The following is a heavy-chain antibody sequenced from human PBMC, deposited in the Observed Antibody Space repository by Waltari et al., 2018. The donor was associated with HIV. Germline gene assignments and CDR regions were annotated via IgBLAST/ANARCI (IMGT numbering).Heavy chain of an antibody. Sequence: EVQLVESGGGLVQPGRSLSLSWAASGFTFNDYALPWVRRAPGKGLEWFSGISWNIGSIGYADSVKGRFTISRDNAKNSLYLQMNSLRAEDTALYYCAKDMVAVPRFSFDYLGQGPLFTVSS. CDR3: AKDMVAVPRFSFDY. J-gene: IGHJ4*02. CDR2: ISWNIGSI. CDR1: GFTFNDYA. V-gene: IGHV3-9*01. D-gene: IGHD6-19*01.